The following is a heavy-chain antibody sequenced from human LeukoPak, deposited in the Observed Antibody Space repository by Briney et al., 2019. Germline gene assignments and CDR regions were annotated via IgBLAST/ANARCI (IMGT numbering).Heavy chain of an antibody. J-gene: IGHJ3*02. CDR2: IRYDGGNK. CDR1: GFTFSTYG. Sequence: GGSLRLSRAPSGFTFSTYGMHWVRPAPGEGLEWVAFIRYDGGNKYYADPVKGRITISRDNSKNTLSLKMNSLRAEDTAVYYCAKGPNYNILTGWRKTYNGFDIWGQGTTVTVSS. D-gene: IGHD3-9*01. CDR3: AKGPNYNILTGWRKTYNGFDI. V-gene: IGHV3-30*02.